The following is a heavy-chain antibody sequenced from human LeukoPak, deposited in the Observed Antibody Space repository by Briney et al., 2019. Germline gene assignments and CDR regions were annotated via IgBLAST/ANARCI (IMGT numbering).Heavy chain of an antibody. CDR1: GGSFSGYY. V-gene: IGHV4-34*01. Sequence: PSETLSLTCAVYGGSFSGYYWSWIRQPPGKGLEWIEEINHSGSTNYNPSLKSRVTISVDTSKNQFSLKLSSVTAADTAVYYCARGWTYYYYYMDVWGKGTTVTVSS. J-gene: IGHJ6*03. D-gene: IGHD3/OR15-3a*01. CDR2: INHSGST. CDR3: ARGWTYYYYYMDV.